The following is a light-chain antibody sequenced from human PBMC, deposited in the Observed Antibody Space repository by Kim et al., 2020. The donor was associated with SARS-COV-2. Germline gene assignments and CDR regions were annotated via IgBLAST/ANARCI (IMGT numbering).Light chain of an antibody. Sequence: SYELTQPPSVSVSPGQTARITCSGDALPKQYAYWYQQKPGQAPVLVIYKDSERPSGIPERFSGSSSGTTVTLTISGVPAEDEADYYCQSADSSGAVVFGGGTKLTVL. J-gene: IGLJ2*01. CDR2: KDS. V-gene: IGLV3-25*03. CDR1: ALPKQY. CDR3: QSADSSGAVV.